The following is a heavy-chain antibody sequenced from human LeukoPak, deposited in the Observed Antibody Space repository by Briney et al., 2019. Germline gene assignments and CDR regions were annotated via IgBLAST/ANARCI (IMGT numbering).Heavy chain of an antibody. CDR1: GGPITRTNW. V-gene: IGHV4-4*02. D-gene: IGHD1-26*01. CDR2: LSLTGRT. Sequence: SGTLSLTCGVSGGPITRTNWWSWVRQPPGQGLERIGELSLTGRTHYNPSLIGRVIMSLDESRNPHSLTLTSVTAADTAMYYCTRESGPYCPFGYWGQGTLVVVPS. CDR3: TRESGPYCPFGY. J-gene: IGHJ4*02.